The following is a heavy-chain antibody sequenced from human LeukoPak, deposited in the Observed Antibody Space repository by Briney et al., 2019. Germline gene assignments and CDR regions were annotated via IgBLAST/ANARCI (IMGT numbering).Heavy chain of an antibody. D-gene: IGHD5-18*01. J-gene: IGHJ4*02. CDR3: ARKVGYGYALDS. V-gene: IGHV3-53*01. CDR1: GFTVSSNC. Sequence: GGSLTLSCAASGFTVSSNCMTWVRQAPGMGLEWVSVVCSGGDTYYADSVKGRFTISTDDSNNNVYLQMNSLRAEDTAVYYCARKVGYGYALDSWGQGTLVTVPS. CDR2: VCSGGDT.